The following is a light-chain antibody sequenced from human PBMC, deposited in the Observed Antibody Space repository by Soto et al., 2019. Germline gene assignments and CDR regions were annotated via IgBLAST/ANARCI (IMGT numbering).Light chain of an antibody. J-gene: IGKJ1*01. V-gene: IGKV1-39*01. CDR2: AAS. Sequence: DIQMTQSPSSLSASVGDRVTITCRASQSISSYLNWYQQKPGKAPKLLIYAASSLQSGVPSRFSGSGSGTDFTLTISSLQPEDFATYYCQQSYSTLGRTFGQGTKVEI. CDR3: QQSYSTLGRT. CDR1: QSISSY.